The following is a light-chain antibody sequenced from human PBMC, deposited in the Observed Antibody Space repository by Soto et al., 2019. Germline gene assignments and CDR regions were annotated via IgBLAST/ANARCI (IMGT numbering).Light chain of an antibody. V-gene: IGKV1-5*01. CDR1: QSISTW. J-gene: IGKJ2*01. CDR2: DAS. CDR3: QQYNSNSHT. Sequence: DIQMTQSPSTLSASVGDRVTITCRASQSISTWLAWYQQKPGKAPKLLIYDASSLESGVPSRFSGSGSGTEFTLTIRSLQPDDFATYYCQQYNSNSHTFGQGTKLEIK.